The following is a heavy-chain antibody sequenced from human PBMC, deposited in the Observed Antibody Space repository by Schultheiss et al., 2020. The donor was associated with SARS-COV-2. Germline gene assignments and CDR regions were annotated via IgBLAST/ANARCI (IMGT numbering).Heavy chain of an antibody. Sequence: SETLSLTCAVSGDYISSDYWWTWVRQPPGKGLEWIGEIFHTGSTNYDPSLKSRVTISLDDSKEQFSLKLNSVTAADTAVYYCAAWGSYLFDYWGQGTLVTVSS. CDR3: AAWGSYLFDY. V-gene: IGHV4-4*02. J-gene: IGHJ4*02. CDR2: IFHTGST. D-gene: IGHD1-26*01. CDR1: GDYISSDYW.